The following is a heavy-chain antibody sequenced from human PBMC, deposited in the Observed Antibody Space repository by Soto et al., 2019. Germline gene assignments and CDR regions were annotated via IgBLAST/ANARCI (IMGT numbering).Heavy chain of an antibody. CDR3: AKDSRRYCSGGSCLPDY. V-gene: IGHV3-30*18. D-gene: IGHD2-15*01. J-gene: IGHJ4*02. CDR1: GFTFSSYG. Sequence: QVQLVESGGGVVQPGRSLRLSCAASGFTFSSYGMRWVRQAPGKGLEWVAVISYDGSNKYYADSVKGRFTISRDNSKNTLYLQMNSLRAEDTAVYYCAKDSRRYCSGGSCLPDYWGQGTLVTVSS. CDR2: ISYDGSNK.